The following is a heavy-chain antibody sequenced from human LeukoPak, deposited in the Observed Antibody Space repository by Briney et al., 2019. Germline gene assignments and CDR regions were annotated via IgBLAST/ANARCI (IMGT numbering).Heavy chain of an antibody. D-gene: IGHD3-10*01. CDR2: IVVGSGNT. CDR1: GVTFTSSA. CDR3: AAVGTMVREADY. Sequence: ASVKVSCKASGVTFTSSAVQWVRQARGQRLEWIGWIVVGSGNTNYAQKFQERVTITRDMSTSTAYMELSSLRSEDTAVYYCAAVGTMVREADYWGQGALVTVSS. J-gene: IGHJ4*02. V-gene: IGHV1-58*01.